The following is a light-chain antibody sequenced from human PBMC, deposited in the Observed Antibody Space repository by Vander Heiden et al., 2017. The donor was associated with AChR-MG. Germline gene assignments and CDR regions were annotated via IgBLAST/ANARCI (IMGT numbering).Light chain of an antibody. J-gene: IGKJ4*01. CDR2: DAS. CDR3: QQRSNGPPKLT. V-gene: IGKV3-11*01. CDR1: QSVSIY. Sequence: EIVLTQSPATLSLSPGERATLSCRASQSVSIYLAWYQQKPGQAPRLLIYDASNRATGIQARFSGSGYGTDFTLTISSLEPEDFAVYYCQQRSNGPPKLTFGGGTKVEIK.